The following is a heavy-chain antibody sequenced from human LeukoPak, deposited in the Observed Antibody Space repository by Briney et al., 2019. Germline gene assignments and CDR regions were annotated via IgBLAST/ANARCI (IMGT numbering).Heavy chain of an antibody. Sequence: PSETLSLTCTVSGGSISSRSYYWGWIRQPPGMGLERIGSIYYNGDTYYNPSLKSRVTICVDTSKNQLSLKLSSVTAPDTAVYYCANLPEGSGSYSFSNDYWGQGTLVIVPS. CDR1: GGSISSRSYY. J-gene: IGHJ4*02. D-gene: IGHD3-10*01. CDR3: ANLPEGSGSYSFSNDY. V-gene: IGHV4-39*01. CDR2: IYYNGDT.